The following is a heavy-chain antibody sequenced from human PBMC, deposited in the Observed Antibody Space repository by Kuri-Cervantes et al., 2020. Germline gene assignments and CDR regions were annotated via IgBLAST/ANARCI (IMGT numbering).Heavy chain of an antibody. D-gene: IGHD1-7*01. Sequence: GGSLRLSCAASGFTFSSYAMSWVRQDPGKGLVWVSRISRDGRSTSYADSVKGRFTISRDNAKNTLYLQMNSLGAEDTAVYSCTRGRDGNYGYFDNWGQGTLVTVSS. CDR2: ISRDGRST. CDR1: GFTFSSYA. J-gene: IGHJ4*02. V-gene: IGHV3-74*01. CDR3: TRGRDGNYGYFDN.